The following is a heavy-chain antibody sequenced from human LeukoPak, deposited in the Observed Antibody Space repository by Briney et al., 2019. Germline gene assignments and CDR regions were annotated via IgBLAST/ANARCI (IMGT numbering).Heavy chain of an antibody. CDR1: GFTFSSYW. CDR2: IKKDGSEK. CDR3: ARHLSGITGYTYGRGIDY. Sequence: GGSLRLSCAASGFTFSSYWMSWVRQAPGKGLEWVANIKKDGSEKYYVDSVKGRFTISRGNAKTSLYLQMNSLRAEDTAVYYCARHLSGITGYTYGRGIDYWGQGTLATVSS. D-gene: IGHD5-18*01. V-gene: IGHV3-7*01. J-gene: IGHJ4*02.